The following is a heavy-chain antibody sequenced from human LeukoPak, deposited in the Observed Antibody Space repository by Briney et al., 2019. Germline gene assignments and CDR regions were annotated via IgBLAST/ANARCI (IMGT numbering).Heavy chain of an antibody. CDR1: GASVSSIGYS. D-gene: IGHD5-24*01. CDR2: IYHSGST. Sequence: SETLSLTCGVSGASVSSIGYSWSWIRQPPGKGLEWIGHIYHSGSTYYNPSLKSRVTISVDRSKNQFSLKLNSVTAADTAVYYCAREEMATITNFDYWGQGTLVTVSS. CDR3: AREEMATITNFDY. V-gene: IGHV4-30-2*01. J-gene: IGHJ4*02.